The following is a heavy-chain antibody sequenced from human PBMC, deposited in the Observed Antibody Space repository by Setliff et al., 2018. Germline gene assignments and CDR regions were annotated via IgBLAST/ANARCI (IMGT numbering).Heavy chain of an antibody. J-gene: IGHJ4*02. CDR3: ARSFSRSEKFLLDY. CDR1: GDSMSFSY. D-gene: IGHD2-15*01. V-gene: IGHV4-34*12. Sequence: SETLSLTCSVSGDSMSFSYWSWIRQPPGKRLEWIGEILHSGNINYNPSLKSRVTISMDTSKNQFSLKVNSVTAADTAVYYCARSFSRSEKFLLDYWGQGALVTVSS. CDR2: ILHSGNI.